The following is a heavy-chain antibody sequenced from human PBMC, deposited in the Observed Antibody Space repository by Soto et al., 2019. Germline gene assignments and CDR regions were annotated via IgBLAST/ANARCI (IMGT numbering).Heavy chain of an antibody. Sequence: GGSLRLSCAASGFTFSSYTMNWVRRAPGKGLEWVSSISSSSSYINYADSVKGRFTISRDNAKNSLYLQMNSLRAEDTAVYYCARQETYYYDSSGYRLFDYWGQGTLVTVSS. D-gene: IGHD3-22*01. V-gene: IGHV3-21*01. CDR3: ARQETYYYDSSGYRLFDY. CDR2: ISSSSSYI. J-gene: IGHJ4*02. CDR1: GFTFSSYT.